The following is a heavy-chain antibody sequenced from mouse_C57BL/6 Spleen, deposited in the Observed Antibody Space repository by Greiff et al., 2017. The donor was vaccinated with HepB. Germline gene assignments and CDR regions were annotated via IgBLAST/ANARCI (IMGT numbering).Heavy chain of an antibody. Sequence: EVQLVESGGGLVQPKGSLKLSCAASGFSFNTYAMNWVRQAPGKGLEWVARIRSKSNNYATYYADSVKDRFTISRDDSESMLYLQMNNLKTEDTAMYYCVRHGSVRKGFDYWGQGTTLTVSS. CDR1: GFSFNTYA. D-gene: IGHD1-1*01. J-gene: IGHJ2*01. V-gene: IGHV10-1*01. CDR2: IRSKSNNYAT. CDR3: VRHGSVRKGFDY.